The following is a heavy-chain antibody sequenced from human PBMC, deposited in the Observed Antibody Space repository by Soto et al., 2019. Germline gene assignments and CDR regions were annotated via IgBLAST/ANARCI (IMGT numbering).Heavy chain of an antibody. Sequence: SETLSLTCDVSGDSISTYYWRWMRQPPGKGLEWIGYVYYSGSTLYNPSLESRVTLSIDMSKKQVSLKLNSVIAADTAVYYCARTRMIESWIDYWGHGTLVTVSS. J-gene: IGHJ4*01. CDR3: ARTRMIESWIDY. CDR1: GDSISTYY. D-gene: IGHD2-21*01. CDR2: VYYSGST. V-gene: IGHV4-59*01.